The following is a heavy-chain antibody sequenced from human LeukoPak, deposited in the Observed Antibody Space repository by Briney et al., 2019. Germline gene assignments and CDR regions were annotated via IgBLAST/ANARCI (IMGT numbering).Heavy chain of an antibody. CDR3: ARDLRYYDILTGPRGMDV. CDR2: IYSGGST. CDR1: GFTVSSNY. D-gene: IGHD3-9*01. Sequence: PGGSLRLSCAASGFTVSSNYMSWVRQAPGKGLEWVSVIYSGGSTYYADPVKGRFTISRDNSKNTLYLQMNSLRAEDTAVYYCARDLRYYDILTGPRGMDVWGQGTTVTVSS. V-gene: IGHV3-53*01. J-gene: IGHJ6*02.